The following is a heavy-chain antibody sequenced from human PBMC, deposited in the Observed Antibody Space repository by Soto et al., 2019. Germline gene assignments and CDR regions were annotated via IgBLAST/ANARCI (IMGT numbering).Heavy chain of an antibody. Sequence: GSVKVSCKASGYTFTSYYMHWVRQAPGQGLEWMGIVNPSGGSTSYAQKFQGRVTMTRDTSTSTVYMELSSLRSEDTAVYYCARDQGIRFLEWLVDYWGQGTLVTVSS. J-gene: IGHJ4*02. CDR2: VNPSGGST. D-gene: IGHD3-3*01. CDR1: GYTFTSYY. V-gene: IGHV1-46*01. CDR3: ARDQGIRFLEWLVDY.